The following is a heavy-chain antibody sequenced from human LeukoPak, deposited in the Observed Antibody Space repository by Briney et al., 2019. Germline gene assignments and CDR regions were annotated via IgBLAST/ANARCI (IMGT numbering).Heavy chain of an antibody. CDR1: GYTFTSYY. J-gene: IGHJ2*01. CDR2: INPSGGST. Sequence: ASVKVSCKASGYTFTSYYMHWVRQAPGQGLEWMGIINPSGGSTSYAQKFQGRVTMTRDTSTSTVYMELSSLRSEDTAVYYCARAKSFGVVIMDWYFDLWGRGTLVTVSS. CDR3: ARAKSFGVVIMDWYFDL. D-gene: IGHD3-3*01. V-gene: IGHV1-46*01.